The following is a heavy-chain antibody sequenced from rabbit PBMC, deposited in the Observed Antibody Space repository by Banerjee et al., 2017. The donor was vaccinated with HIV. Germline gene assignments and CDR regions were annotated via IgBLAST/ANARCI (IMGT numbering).Heavy chain of an antibody. D-gene: IGHD4-1*01. CDR3: TRDQNSRDGSDFDL. CDR2: IYAGSSGTT. Sequence: QQQLEESGGGLVKPEGSLTLTCTASGFSFSSNYWICWVRQAPGKGPEWIACIYAGSSGTTYYASWAKGRFTISKTSSTTVTLQMTSLTAADTATYFCTRDQNSRDGSDFDLWGPGTLVTVS. J-gene: IGHJ4*01. V-gene: IGHV1S45*01. CDR1: GFSFSSNYW.